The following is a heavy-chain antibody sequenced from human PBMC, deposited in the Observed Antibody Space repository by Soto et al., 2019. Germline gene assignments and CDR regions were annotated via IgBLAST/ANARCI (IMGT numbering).Heavy chain of an antibody. CDR2: IYYSGST. CDR3: ARGQYYYDSSGFDY. Sequence: VQLQESGPGLVKPSQTLSLTCTVSGGSISSGDYYWSWIRQPPGKGLEWIAYIYYSGSTNYNPSLKSRVTISLDTSKNQFSLKLSSVTAADTAVYYCARGQYYYDSSGFDYWGQGTLVTVSS. D-gene: IGHD3-22*01. V-gene: IGHV4-30-4*01. J-gene: IGHJ4*02. CDR1: GGSISSGDYY.